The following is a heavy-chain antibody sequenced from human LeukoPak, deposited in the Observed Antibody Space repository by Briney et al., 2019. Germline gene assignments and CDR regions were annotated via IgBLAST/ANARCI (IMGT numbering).Heavy chain of an antibody. CDR2: ISYDGSNK. J-gene: IGHJ4*02. V-gene: IGHV3-30*03. D-gene: IGHD6-19*01. CDR3: ARGYSSGWVDC. CDR1: GFTFSSYG. Sequence: GRSLRLSCAASGFTFSSYGMHWVRQAPGKGLEWVAVISYDGSNKYYADSVKGRFTISRDNSKNTLYLQMNSLRAEDTAVYYCARGYSSGWVDCWGQGTLVTVSS.